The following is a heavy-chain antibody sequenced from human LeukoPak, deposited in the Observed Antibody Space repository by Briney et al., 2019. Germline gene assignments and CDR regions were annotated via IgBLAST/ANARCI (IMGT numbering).Heavy chain of an antibody. J-gene: IGHJ5*02. CDR1: GGTFSSYA. CDR3: AIPSYCSGGSCYPPDWFDP. D-gene: IGHD2-15*01. Sequence: LVKVSCMASGGTFSSYAISWVRQAPGQGPEWMGGIIPIFGTANYAQKFQGRVTITADESTSTAYMELSSLRSEDTAVYYCAIPSYCSGGSCYPPDWFDPWGQGTLVTVSS. V-gene: IGHV1-69*13. CDR2: IIPIFGTA.